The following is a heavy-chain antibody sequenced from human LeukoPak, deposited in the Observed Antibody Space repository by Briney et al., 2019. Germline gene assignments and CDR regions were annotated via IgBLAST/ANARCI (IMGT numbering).Heavy chain of an antibody. J-gene: IGHJ3*02. CDR3: ARDLGYSYGFGLNHAFDI. CDR1: GYTFTSYY. D-gene: IGHD5-18*01. V-gene: IGHV1-46*01. Sequence: ASVKVSCKASGYTFTSYYMHWVRQAPGQGLEWMGIINPSGGSTSYAQKFQGRVTMTRDTSTSTVYMELSSLRSEDTAVYYCARDLGYSYGFGLNHAFDIWGQGTMVTVSS. CDR2: INPSGGST.